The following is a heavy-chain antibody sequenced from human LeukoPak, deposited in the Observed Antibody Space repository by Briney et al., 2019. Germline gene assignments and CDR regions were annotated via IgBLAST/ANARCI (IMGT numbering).Heavy chain of an antibody. D-gene: IGHD2-2*01. Sequence: ASVKVSCKASGYTFTSYYMHWVRQAPGQGLEWMGIINPSGGSTNYAQKFQGRVTMTRDTSISTAYMELSRLRSDDTAVYYCARGPRGWYCSSTSCYEDYYFDYWGQGTLVTVSS. V-gene: IGHV1-46*01. CDR2: INPSGGST. CDR3: ARGPRGWYCSSTSCYEDYYFDY. CDR1: GYTFTSYY. J-gene: IGHJ4*02.